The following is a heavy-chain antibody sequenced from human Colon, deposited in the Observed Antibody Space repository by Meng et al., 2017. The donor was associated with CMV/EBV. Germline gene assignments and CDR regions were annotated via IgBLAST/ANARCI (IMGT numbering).Heavy chain of an antibody. V-gene: IGHV3-53*05. D-gene: IGHD1-14*01. CDR2: ILHSGGTT. J-gene: IGHJ4*02. Sequence: GGSLRLSCAASGFTVNSAYMMWVRQAPGKGLEWVSAILHSGGTTYYSASVKGRFTISRDNSRNTLYLQMNSLRPEDTALYYCVKAQTTTQSNYFGDWGQGTLVTVSS. CDR3: VKAQTTTQSNYFGD. CDR1: GFTVNSAY.